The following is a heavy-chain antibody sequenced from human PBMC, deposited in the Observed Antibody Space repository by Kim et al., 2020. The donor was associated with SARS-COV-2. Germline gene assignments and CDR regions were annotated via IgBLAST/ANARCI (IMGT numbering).Heavy chain of an antibody. D-gene: IGHD3-9*01. Sequence: SETLSLTCTVSGGSISSGGYYWSWIRQHPGKGLEWIGYIYYSGSTYYNPSLKSRVTISVDTSKNQFSLKLSSVTAADTAVYYCARDGLRYFDWRAFDIWGQGTMVTVSS. CDR2: IYYSGST. V-gene: IGHV4-31*03. CDR1: GGSISSGGYY. J-gene: IGHJ3*02. CDR3: ARDGLRYFDWRAFDI.